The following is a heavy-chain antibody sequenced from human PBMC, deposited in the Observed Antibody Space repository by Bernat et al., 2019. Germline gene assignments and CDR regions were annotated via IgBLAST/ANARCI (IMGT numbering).Heavy chain of an antibody. V-gene: IGHV4-39*01. J-gene: IGHJ3*02. Sequence: QVQLQESGPGLVKPSETLSLTCTVSAGSISSNNYFWGWIREAPGKGLEWMGSVYSSGSTYDNPSLKGRVTISVDTSKKQFSLKLSSVTAADTDLYYCATPWRATYYYGSSGYYGWDAFDSWGQGTMVTVSS. CDR1: AGSISSNNYF. D-gene: IGHD3-22*01. CDR3: ATPWRATYYYGSSGYYGWDAFDS. CDR2: VYSSGST.